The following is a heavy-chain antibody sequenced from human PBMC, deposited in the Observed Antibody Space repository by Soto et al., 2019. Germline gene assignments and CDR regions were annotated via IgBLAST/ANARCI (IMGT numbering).Heavy chain of an antibody. CDR2: VYYTGST. V-gene: IGHV4-59*01. Sequence: PSETLSLTCSVSGGSISGSYWSWIRQSPGKGLEWLGYVYYTGSTNYSPSLRSRVSISVDTSKNEFSLRLSSVTAADTAVYFCARSAAASGANIDYWGQETQVTVS. J-gene: IGHJ4*02. D-gene: IGHD7-27*01. CDR3: ARSAAASGANIDY. CDR1: GGSISGSY.